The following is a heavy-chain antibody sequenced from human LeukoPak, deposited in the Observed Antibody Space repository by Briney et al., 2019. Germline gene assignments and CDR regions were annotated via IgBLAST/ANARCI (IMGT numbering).Heavy chain of an antibody. J-gene: IGHJ6*03. CDR2: IYYSGST. CDR3: ARSTAMAVYYYYMDV. V-gene: IGHV4-59*08. CDR1: GGSISSYY. Sequence: SETLSLTCTVSGGSISSYYWSWIRQPPRKGLEWIGYIYYSGSTNYNPSLKSRVTISVDMSKNQFSLKLSSVTAADTAVYYCARSTAMAVYYYYMDVWGKGTTVTVSS. D-gene: IGHD5-18*01.